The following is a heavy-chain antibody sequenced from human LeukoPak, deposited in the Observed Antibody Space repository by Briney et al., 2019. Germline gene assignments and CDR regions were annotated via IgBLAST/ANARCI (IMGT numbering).Heavy chain of an antibody. CDR2: IYYSGST. CDR1: GGSISSYY. Sequence: PSETLSLTCTVSGGSISSYYWSWIRQPPGKGLEWIGYIYYSGSTNYNPSLKSRVTISMDTSKNQLSLKLSSVTAADTAVYYCARTRAYGGRPDYWGQGTLVTVSS. V-gene: IGHV4-59*01. D-gene: IGHD4-23*01. J-gene: IGHJ4*02. CDR3: ARTRAYGGRPDY.